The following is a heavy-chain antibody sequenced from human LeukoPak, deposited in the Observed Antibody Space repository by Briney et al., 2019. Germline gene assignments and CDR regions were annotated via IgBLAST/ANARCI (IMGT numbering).Heavy chain of an antibody. CDR2: TSTYNDKT. CDR3: ARMYCSRGSCYPLFYYYALDV. V-gene: IGHV1-18*01. Sequence: ASVKVSCKASGYTFTMNGISWVRQAPGQGLEWMGWTSTYNDKTNYAQRLQGRVTMTTDTSTSTAYMELRSLRSDDTAVYYCARMYCSRGSCYPLFYYYALDVWGQGTMVTVSS. CDR1: GYTFTMNG. J-gene: IGHJ6*02. D-gene: IGHD2-15*01.